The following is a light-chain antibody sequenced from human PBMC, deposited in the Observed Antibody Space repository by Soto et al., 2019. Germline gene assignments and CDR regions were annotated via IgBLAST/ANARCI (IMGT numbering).Light chain of an antibody. J-gene: IGKJ1*01. CDR1: QSVSTN. CDR2: GAV. CDR3: PQYEYWPPRT. Sequence: EVVVTQSPDIVSVSPGESATLFCRTSQSVSTNLAWYQQKPGQAPRLLISGAVTRATGVSARFSGRGSGTEFTLTITSLQSEDLGVYYCPQYEYWPPRTFGQGTRVEIK. V-gene: IGKV3-15*01.